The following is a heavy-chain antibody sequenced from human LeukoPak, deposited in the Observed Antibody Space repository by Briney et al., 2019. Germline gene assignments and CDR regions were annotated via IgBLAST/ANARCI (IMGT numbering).Heavy chain of an antibody. CDR3: AVMDYGDYGMDV. CDR1: GGSISSYY. Sequence: SETLSLTCTVSGGSISSYYWSWIRQPAGKGLEWIGYIYYSGSTYYNPSLKSRVTISVDTSKNQFSLKLSSVTAADTAVYYCAVMDYGDYGMDVWGQGTTVTVSS. CDR2: IYYSGST. D-gene: IGHD4-17*01. V-gene: IGHV4-59*06. J-gene: IGHJ6*02.